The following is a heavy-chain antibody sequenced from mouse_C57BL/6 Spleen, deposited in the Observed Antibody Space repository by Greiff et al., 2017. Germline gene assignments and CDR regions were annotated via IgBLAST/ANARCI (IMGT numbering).Heavy chain of an antibody. J-gene: IGHJ2*01. Sequence: QVQLKQPGAELVRPGTSVKLSCKASGYTFTSYWMHWVKQRPGQGLEWIGVIDPSDSYTNYNQKFKGKATLTVDTSSSTAYMQLSSLTSEDSAVYYCAIQASDSSGYYFDYWGQGTTLTVSS. D-gene: IGHD3-2*02. V-gene: IGHV1-59*01. CDR3: AIQASDSSGYYFDY. CDR1: GYTFTSYW. CDR2: IDPSDSYT.